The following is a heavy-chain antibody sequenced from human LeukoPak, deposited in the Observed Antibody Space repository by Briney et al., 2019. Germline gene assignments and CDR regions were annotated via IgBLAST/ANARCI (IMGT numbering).Heavy chain of an antibody. Sequence: YPGGSLRLSCAASGFTFSSYWMSWIRQAPGKGLEWVSYISSSGSTIYYADSVKGRFTISRDNAKNSPYLQMNSLRAEDTAVYYCVSLFYGSPFDYWGQGTLVTVSS. CDR1: GFTFSSYW. CDR3: VSLFYGSPFDY. J-gene: IGHJ4*02. D-gene: IGHD3-10*01. V-gene: IGHV3-11*01. CDR2: ISSSGSTI.